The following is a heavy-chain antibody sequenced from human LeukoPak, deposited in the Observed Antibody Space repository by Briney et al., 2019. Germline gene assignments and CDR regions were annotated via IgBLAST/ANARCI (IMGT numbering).Heavy chain of an antibody. CDR2: INHSGST. Sequence: SETLSFTCAVYGGSFSGYYWSWIRQPPGKGLEWIGEINHSGSTNYNPSLKSRVTISVDTSKNQFSLKLSSVTAADTAVYYCARDRSVVVVAATPRGNWFDPWGQGTLVTVSS. CDR3: ARDRSVVVVAATPRGNWFDP. D-gene: IGHD2-15*01. CDR1: GGSFSGYY. J-gene: IGHJ5*02. V-gene: IGHV4-34*01.